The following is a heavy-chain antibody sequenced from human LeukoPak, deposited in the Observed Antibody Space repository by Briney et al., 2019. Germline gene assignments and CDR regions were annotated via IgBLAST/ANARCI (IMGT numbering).Heavy chain of an antibody. CDR2: ISSSSSYI. Sequence: GGSLRLSCAASGFTFSSYSMNWVRQAPGKGLEWVSSISSSSSYIYYADSVKGRFTISRDNAKNSLYLQMNSLRAEDTAVYYCARDLGXXXXXPFNWFDPWGQGTLVTVS. D-gene: IGHD1-26*01. J-gene: IGHJ5*02. CDR1: GFTFSSYS. V-gene: IGHV3-21*01. CDR3: ARDLGXXXXXPFNWFDP.